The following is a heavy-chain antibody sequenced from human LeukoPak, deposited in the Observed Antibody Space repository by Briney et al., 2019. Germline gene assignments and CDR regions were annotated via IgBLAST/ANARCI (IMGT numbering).Heavy chain of an antibody. CDR2: IYYSGST. V-gene: IGHV4-59*01. J-gene: IGHJ4*02. CDR1: GGSISSYY. CDR3: ARGRHSSSPDFDY. D-gene: IGHD6-13*01. Sequence: PSETLSLSCTVSGGSISSYYWSWIRQPPGKGLEWIGYIYYSGSTNYNPSLKSRVTISVDTSKNQFSLKLSSVTAADTAVYYCARGRHSSSPDFDYWGQGTLVTVSS.